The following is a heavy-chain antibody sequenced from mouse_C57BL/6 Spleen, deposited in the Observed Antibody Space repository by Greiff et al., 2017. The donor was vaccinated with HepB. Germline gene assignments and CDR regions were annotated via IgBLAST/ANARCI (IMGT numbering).Heavy chain of an antibody. V-gene: IGHV1-50*01. CDR3: ARRLGGDAMDY. CDR1: GYTFTSYW. CDR2: IDPSDSYT. Sequence: QVQLQQPGAELVKPGASVKLSCKASGYTFTSYWMQWVIQRPGQGLEWIGEIDPSDSYTNYNQKFKGKATLTVDTSSSTAYMQLSSLTSEDTAVDYCARRLGGDAMDYWGQGTSVTVSS. J-gene: IGHJ4*01. D-gene: IGHD4-1*01.